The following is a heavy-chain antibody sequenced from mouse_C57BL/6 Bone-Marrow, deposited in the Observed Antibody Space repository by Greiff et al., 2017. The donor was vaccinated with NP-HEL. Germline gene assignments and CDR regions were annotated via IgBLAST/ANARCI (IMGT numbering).Heavy chain of an antibody. CDR1: GYAFSSSW. V-gene: IGHV1-82*01. CDR2: IYPGDGDT. CDR3: ARWIYYDYVFDY. D-gene: IGHD2-4*01. Sequence: VKLVESGPELVKPGASVKISCKASGYAFSSSWMNWVKQRPGTGLEWIGRIYPGDGDTNYNGKFKGKATLTADKSSSTAYMQLSSLTSEDSAVYFCARWIYYDYVFDYWGQGTTLTVSS. J-gene: IGHJ2*01.